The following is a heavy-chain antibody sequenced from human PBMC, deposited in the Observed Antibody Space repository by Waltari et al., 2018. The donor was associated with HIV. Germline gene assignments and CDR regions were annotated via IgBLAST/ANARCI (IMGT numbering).Heavy chain of an antibody. J-gene: IGHJ4*02. CDR2: IKPNSGGT. CDR3: ASGNTPPEN. CDR1: GYTFTGYS. Sequence: VQLVQSGAEVKKPGASVKVSCTASGYTFTGYSMHWGRQATGQGLEWMGRIKPNSGGTNYAPKFKGRVTMTRDTSSSTAYMELSRPRSDDTAVYYCASGNTPPENWGQGTLVTVSS. V-gene: IGHV1-2*06. D-gene: IGHD1-26*01.